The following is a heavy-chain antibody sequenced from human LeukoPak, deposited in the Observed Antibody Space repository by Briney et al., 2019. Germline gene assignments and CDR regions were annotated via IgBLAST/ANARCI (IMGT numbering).Heavy chain of an antibody. CDR3: ARDFPDYYGSGSYYD. CDR2: ISSSSSYI. V-gene: IGHV3-21*01. CDR1: GFTFSSYS. J-gene: IGHJ4*02. D-gene: IGHD3-10*01. Sequence: GGSLRLSCAASGFTFSSYSMNWVRQAPGKGLEWVSSISSSSSYIYYADSVKGRFTISRDNAKNSLYLQMNSLRAKDTAVYYCARDFPDYYGSGSYYDWGQGTLVTVSS.